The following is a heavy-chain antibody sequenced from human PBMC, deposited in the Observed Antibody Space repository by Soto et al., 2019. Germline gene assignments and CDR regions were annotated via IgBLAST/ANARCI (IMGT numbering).Heavy chain of an antibody. CDR2: ISAYNGNT. D-gene: IGHD3-10*01. V-gene: IGHV1-18*01. CDR1: GYTFTSYG. Sequence: QVQLVQSGAEVKKPGASVKVSCKASGYTFTSYGISWVRQAPGQGVEWMGWISAYNGNTNPAPKLQGRVTMTTDTSTSTAYVELRSLRSDDRAVYYCARGLRSYGMDVWGQGTTVNVSS. CDR3: ARGLRSYGMDV. J-gene: IGHJ6*02.